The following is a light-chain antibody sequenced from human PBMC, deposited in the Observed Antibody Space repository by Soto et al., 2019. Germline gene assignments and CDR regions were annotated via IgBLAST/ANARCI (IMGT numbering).Light chain of an antibody. J-gene: IGLJ1*01. CDR1: SSNIGAGYD. V-gene: IGLV1-40*01. Sequence: QSVLTQPPSVSGAAGQSVTISCSGSSSNIGAGYDVHWYQQFPGGAPKSLIFGSYNRPSGVPNRFSGSRSGSSASLAIAGLQPEDEACYYCQAYDDGVSGSVFGNGTKVTV. CDR2: GSY. CDR3: QAYDDGVSGSV.